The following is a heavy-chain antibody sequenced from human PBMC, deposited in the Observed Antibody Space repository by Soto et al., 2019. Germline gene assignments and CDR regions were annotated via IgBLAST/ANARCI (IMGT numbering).Heavy chain of an antibody. J-gene: IGHJ5*02. CDR3: AREVNSSPARGPNWFDP. CDR1: GDSINNSHW. D-gene: IGHD6-13*01. Sequence: QVQLQESGPGLVQPSGTLSLTCAVSGDSINNSHWWSWVRQTPGKGLEWVGETYHSANTNYNPSLKTRVTISIDKSKNQFSLKMNSVTAADTAVYYCAREVNSSPARGPNWFDPWGQGTLVTVSS. CDR2: TYHSANT. V-gene: IGHV4-4*02.